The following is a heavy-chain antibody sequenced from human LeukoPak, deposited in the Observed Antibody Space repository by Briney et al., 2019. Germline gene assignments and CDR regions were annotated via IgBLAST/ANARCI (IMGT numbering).Heavy chain of an antibody. V-gene: IGHV3-53*01. Sequence: PGGSLRLSCAASGFSVSSNYMSWVRQAPGKGLEWVSFIYSGGSTYYPDSVKGRFTFSRDSSKNMLYLQMNSLRAEDTAVYYCAKESHYDSGAYYVDYWGQGTLVTVSS. D-gene: IGHD3-10*01. CDR2: IYSGGST. CDR1: GFSVSSNY. J-gene: IGHJ4*02. CDR3: AKESHYDSGAYYVDY.